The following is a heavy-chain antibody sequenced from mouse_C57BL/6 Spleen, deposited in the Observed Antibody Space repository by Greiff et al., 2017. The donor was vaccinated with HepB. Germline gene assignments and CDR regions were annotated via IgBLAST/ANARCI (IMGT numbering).Heavy chain of an antibody. Sequence: EVQLVESGGGLVKPGGSLKLSCAASGFTFSSYAMSWVRQTPEKRLEWVATISDGGSYTYYPDNVKGRFTISRDNSKNNLYLQMSHLKSEDTAMYYCARVPYYSTFYWYFDVWGTGTTVTVSS. CDR3: ARVPYYSTFYWYFDV. CDR2: ISDGGSYT. D-gene: IGHD2-5*01. J-gene: IGHJ1*03. V-gene: IGHV5-4*01. CDR1: GFTFSSYA.